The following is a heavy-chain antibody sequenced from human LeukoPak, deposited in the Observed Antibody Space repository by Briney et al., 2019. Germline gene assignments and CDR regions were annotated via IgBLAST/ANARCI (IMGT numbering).Heavy chain of an antibody. J-gene: IGHJ4*02. D-gene: IGHD5-24*01. CDR1: GGSISSYY. CDR2: IYYSGST. Sequence: SETLSLTCTVSGGSISSYYWSWIRQPPGKGLEWIGYIYYSGSTNYNPSLKSRVTISVDTSKNQFSLKLSSVTAADTAVYYCARAGDGYNSKPYFDYWGQGTPVTASS. V-gene: IGHV4-59*08. CDR3: ARAGDGYNSKPYFDY.